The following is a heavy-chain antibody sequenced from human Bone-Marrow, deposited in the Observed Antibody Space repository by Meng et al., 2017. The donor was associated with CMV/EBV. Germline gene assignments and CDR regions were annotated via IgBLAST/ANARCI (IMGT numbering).Heavy chain of an antibody. D-gene: IGHD1-26*01. CDR1: GGTFSSYA. J-gene: IGHJ5*02. Sequence: SVKVSCKASGGTFSSYAISWVRQAPGQGLEWVGGIIPMLGTTNYAQKFQGRVTITTDESTSTAYMELSSLRSGDTAVYYFARDLSEPGIVGATLGFDPWGQG. CDR3: ARDLSEPGIVGATLGFDP. V-gene: IGHV1-69*05. CDR2: IIPMLGTT.